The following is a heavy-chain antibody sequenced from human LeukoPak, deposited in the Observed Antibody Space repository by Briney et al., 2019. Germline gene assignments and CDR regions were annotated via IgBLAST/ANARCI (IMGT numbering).Heavy chain of an antibody. CDR3: GRGYCSGGSCYSFGMDV. CDR1: GGTFSSYA. J-gene: IGHJ6*04. CDR2: IIPIFGTA. Sequence: ASVKVSCKASGGTFSSYAISWVRQAPGQGLEWTGGIIPIFGTANYAQKFQGRVTITADKSTSTAYMELSSLRSEDTAVYYCGRGYCSGGSCYSFGMDVWGKGTTVTVSS. D-gene: IGHD2-15*01. V-gene: IGHV1-69*06.